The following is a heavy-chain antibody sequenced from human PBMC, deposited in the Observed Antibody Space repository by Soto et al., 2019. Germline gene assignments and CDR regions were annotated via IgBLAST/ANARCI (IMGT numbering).Heavy chain of an antibody. J-gene: IGHJ4*02. CDR3: ATDMTYGSGREDH. CDR2: YNPEEGET. D-gene: IGHD3-10*01. Sequence: QVQLVQSGAEVTKPGASVKVSCKVSGYPFTELSMHWVRQAPGNGLEWLGGYNPEEGETMSAQKFQGRLTMTEDISTDTAYMELRSVRSEDTAMYYCATDMTYGSGREDHWVQGTLVTVSS. V-gene: IGHV1-24*01. CDR1: GYPFTELS.